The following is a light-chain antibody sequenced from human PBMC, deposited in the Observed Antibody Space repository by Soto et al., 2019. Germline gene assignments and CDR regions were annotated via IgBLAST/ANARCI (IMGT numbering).Light chain of an antibody. CDR2: GAS. V-gene: IGKV3-15*01. J-gene: IGKJ5*01. CDR1: HSVSSSY. CDR3: QQYNNWPRPIT. Sequence: DIVFTQSPVTLSLSPGGRGTLPCRARHSVSSSYLAWYQQKPGQAPRLLLYGASTRATGIPARFSGSGSGTEFNLTITSLHSEDFAVYYCQQYNNWPRPITFGQGTRLEIK.